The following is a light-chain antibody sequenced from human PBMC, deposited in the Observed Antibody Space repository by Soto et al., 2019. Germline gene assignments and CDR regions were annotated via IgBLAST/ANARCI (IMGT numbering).Light chain of an antibody. Sequence: QSVLTQPASVSGSPGQSITISCTGTSSDVGSYNLVSWYQQHPGEAPKLMIYGGTKRPSGVSNRFSGSKSGNTASLTISGLQAEDEADYYCAAWDDSRNGYVFGPVTKVTVL. J-gene: IGLJ1*01. CDR1: SSDVGSYNL. V-gene: IGLV2-23*01. CDR3: AAWDDSRNGYV. CDR2: GGT.